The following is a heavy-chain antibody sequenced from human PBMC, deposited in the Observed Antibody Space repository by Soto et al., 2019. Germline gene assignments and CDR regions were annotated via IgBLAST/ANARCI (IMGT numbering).Heavy chain of an antibody. V-gene: IGHV4-34*01. J-gene: IGHJ4*02. CDR1: GGSFSGYY. D-gene: IGHD3-9*01. CDR2: FSHSGST. CDR3: ARGGRSVLRYFEWLSGNFYDY. Sequence: QVQLQQRGAGLLKPSETLSLTCAVYGGSFSGYYWSWIRQPPGQGLEWSGEFSHSGSTNYNPALEGLVPISVDTSKNLFSLKLSSVTAAATSVYYCARGGRSVLRYFEWLSGNFYDYWGQRTLVAVSS.